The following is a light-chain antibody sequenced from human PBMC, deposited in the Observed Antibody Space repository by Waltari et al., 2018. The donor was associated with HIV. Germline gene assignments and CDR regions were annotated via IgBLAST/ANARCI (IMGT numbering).Light chain of an antibody. J-gene: IGLJ2*01. CDR1: SSDIGDYDY. V-gene: IGLV2-8*01. CDR2: EVL. Sequence: QSALPQPPSASGSPGQSVTLSCTGTSSDIGDYDYVSWYQHQPGEAPTLLIYEVLNRPSGVPHRFSGSKSGNTASLTVSGLQAEDEADYYCSSYGGNSNVIFGGGTKLTVL. CDR3: SSYGGNSNVI.